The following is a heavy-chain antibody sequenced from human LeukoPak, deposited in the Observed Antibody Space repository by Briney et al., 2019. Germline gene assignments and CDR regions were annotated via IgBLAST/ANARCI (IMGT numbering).Heavy chain of an antibody. CDR3: ARKHTYGLD. CDR2: IYSGGST. D-gene: IGHD5-18*01. V-gene: IGHV3-66*01. Sequence: GGSLRLSCAASGFTFSSYSMSWVRQAPGKGLEWVSIIYSGGSTYYADSVKGRFTISRDNSKNTLYLQMNSLRAEDTAVYYCARKHTYGLDWGQGTLVTVSS. J-gene: IGHJ4*02. CDR1: GFTFSSYS.